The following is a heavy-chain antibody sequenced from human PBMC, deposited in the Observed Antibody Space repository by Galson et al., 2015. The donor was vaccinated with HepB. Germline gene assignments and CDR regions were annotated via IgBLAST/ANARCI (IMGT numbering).Heavy chain of an antibody. V-gene: IGHV3-30-3*01. Sequence: SLRLSCAASGFTFSSYAMHWVRQAPGKGLEWVAVISYDGSNKYYADSVKGRFTISRDNSKNTLYLQMNSLRAEGTAVYYCAILSGGLWFGELRAGVGTDYWGQGTLVTVSS. D-gene: IGHD3-10*01. CDR2: ISYDGSNK. CDR3: AILSGGLWFGELRAGVGTDY. CDR1: GFTFSSYA. J-gene: IGHJ4*02.